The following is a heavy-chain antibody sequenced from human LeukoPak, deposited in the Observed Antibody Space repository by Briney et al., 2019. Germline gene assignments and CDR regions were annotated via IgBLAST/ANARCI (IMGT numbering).Heavy chain of an antibody. CDR3: ARGWDTGYSYYGMDV. D-gene: IGHD5-18*01. CDR2: IYHSGTT. CDR1: GGSITRYY. V-gene: IGHV4-59*01. Sequence: SETLSLTCSVSGGSITRYYWSWIRQSPGKGLEWIGFIYHSGTTTYSPSLKSRVTISVDTSNSQFSLELSTVTAADTAVYYCARGWDTGYSYYGMDVWGQGTTVTVSS. J-gene: IGHJ6*02.